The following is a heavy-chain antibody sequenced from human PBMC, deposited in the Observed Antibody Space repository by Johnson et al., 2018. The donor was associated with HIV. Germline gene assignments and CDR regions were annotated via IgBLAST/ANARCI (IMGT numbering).Heavy chain of an antibody. CDR1: GFTFDDYG. D-gene: IGHD2-21*01. Sequence: VQLVESGGGLVQPGGSLRLSCAASGFTFDDYGMSWVRQAPGKGLAWVSGINWNGGSTGYADSVKGRFAISRTNAKNSLYLQMKSLRAEDTALYYCAGCGGDCSDAFDIWGQGTMVTVSS. CDR2: INWNGGST. J-gene: IGHJ3*02. CDR3: AGCGGDCSDAFDI. V-gene: IGHV3-20*04.